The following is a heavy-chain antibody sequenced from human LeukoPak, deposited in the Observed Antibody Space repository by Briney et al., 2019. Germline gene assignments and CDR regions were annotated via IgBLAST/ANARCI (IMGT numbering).Heavy chain of an antibody. CDR1: GGSISSSSYY. Sequence: SETLSLTCTVSGGSISSSSYYWGWIRQPPGKGLECIGRIYYSGSTYYNPSLKSPVNISVDTSNNQFSLNLKSVTAADTAVYYCASLKDFADYFDFWGQGTLVTVSS. J-gene: IGHJ4*02. V-gene: IGHV4-39*07. CDR2: IYYSGST. D-gene: IGHD3-3*01. CDR3: ASLKDFADYFDF.